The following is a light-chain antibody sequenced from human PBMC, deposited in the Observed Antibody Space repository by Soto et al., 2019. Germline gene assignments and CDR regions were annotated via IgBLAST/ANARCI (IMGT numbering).Light chain of an antibody. J-gene: IGLJ1*01. CDR1: SSDVGGYNY. CDR2: DVS. V-gene: IGLV2-14*01. Sequence: QSVLTQPASVSGSPGQSITISCTGTSSDVGGYNYVSWYQQHPGKAPKLMIYDVSNRPSGVSNRFSGSKSGNTASLTISGLQAEDEADYYCSSDTSSSTLFFGTGTKLT. CDR3: SSDTSSSTLF.